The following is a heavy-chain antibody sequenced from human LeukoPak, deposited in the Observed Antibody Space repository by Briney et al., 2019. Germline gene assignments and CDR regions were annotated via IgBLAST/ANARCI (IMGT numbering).Heavy chain of an antibody. CDR2: IYTDGRT. CDR1: GFTVSSNY. D-gene: IGHD3-16*02. CDR3: ASHRYSTYYSGGTGY. Sequence: GGSLRLSCAASGFTVSSNYMSWVRQAPGKGLEWVSVIYTDGRTFYADSVKGRFTISRDNAKNSLYLQMNSLRAEDTAVYYCASHRYSTYYSGGTGYWGQGTLVTVSS. J-gene: IGHJ4*02. V-gene: IGHV3-53*01.